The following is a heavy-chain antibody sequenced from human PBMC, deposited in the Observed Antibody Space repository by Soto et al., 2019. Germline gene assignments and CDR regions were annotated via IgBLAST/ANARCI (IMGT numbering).Heavy chain of an antibody. CDR3: ARSIVVVTALDY. J-gene: IGHJ4*02. CDR2: INAGNGNT. V-gene: IGHV1-3*05. D-gene: IGHD2-21*02. Sequence: QVQLVQSGAEEKKPGASVKVSCKASGYTFTSYAMHWVRQAPGQRREWMGWINAGNGNTKYSQKLQGRVTITRDTSASTAYMELSRLRSEDTAVYYCARSIVVVTALDYWGQGTLVTVSS. CDR1: GYTFTSYA.